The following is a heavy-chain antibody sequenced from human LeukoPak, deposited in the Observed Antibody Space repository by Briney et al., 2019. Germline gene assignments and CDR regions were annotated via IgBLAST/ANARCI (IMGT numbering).Heavy chain of an antibody. V-gene: IGHV3-48*03. D-gene: IGHD3/OR15-3a*01. Sequence: GGSLRLSCAASGFTFSSYEVNWVRQAPGKGLEWVSYISSSGSTIYYADSVKGRFTISRDNAKNSLYLQMNSLRAEDTAVYYCARDQAAGLFDYWGQGTLVTVSS. CDR2: ISSSGSTI. CDR3: ARDQAAGLFDY. CDR1: GFTFSSYE. J-gene: IGHJ4*02.